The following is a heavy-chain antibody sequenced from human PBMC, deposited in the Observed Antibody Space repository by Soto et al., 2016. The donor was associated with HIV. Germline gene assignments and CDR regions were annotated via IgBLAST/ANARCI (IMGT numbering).Heavy chain of an antibody. D-gene: IGHD7-27*01. CDR2: ITSSSSTI. Sequence: EVQLVESGGGLVQPGGSLRLSCAASGFTFSSYSMNWVRQAPGKGLEWVSFITSSSSTIYYADSVKGRFTISRDNAKNSLYLQMNSLRAEDTAVFYXARSKNWGRLDYVGQGTLVTVSS. CDR3: ARSKNWGRLDY. CDR1: GFTFSSYS. V-gene: IGHV3-48*01. J-gene: IGHJ4*02.